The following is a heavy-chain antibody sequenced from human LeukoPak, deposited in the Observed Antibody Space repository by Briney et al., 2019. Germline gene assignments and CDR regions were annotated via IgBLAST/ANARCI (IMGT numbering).Heavy chain of an antibody. Sequence: GGSLRLSCAASGFTFSNAWMSWVRQAPGKGLEWVGRIKSKTDGGTPDYAAPVKGRFTISRDDSKNTMYLQMNSLKTEDTALYYCVTRVKSTGDYWGQGTLVTVSS. CDR1: GFTFSNAW. V-gene: IGHV3-15*01. D-gene: IGHD1-14*01. CDR2: IKSKTDGGTP. J-gene: IGHJ4*02. CDR3: VTRVKSTGDY.